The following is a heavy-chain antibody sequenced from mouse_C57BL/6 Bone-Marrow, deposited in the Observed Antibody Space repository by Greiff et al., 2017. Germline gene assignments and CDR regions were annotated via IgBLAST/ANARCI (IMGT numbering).Heavy chain of an antibody. J-gene: IGHJ2*01. Sequence: EVQLQQSGAELVRPGASVKLSCTASGFNIKDDYMHWVKQRPEQGLEWIGWIDPENGDTEYASKFQGKATITADTSSNTAYLQLSSLTSEDTAVYDCTTGATVVYFDYWGQGTTLTVSS. CDR2: IDPENGDT. CDR3: TTGATVVYFDY. CDR1: GFNIKDDY. D-gene: IGHD1-1*01. V-gene: IGHV14-4*01.